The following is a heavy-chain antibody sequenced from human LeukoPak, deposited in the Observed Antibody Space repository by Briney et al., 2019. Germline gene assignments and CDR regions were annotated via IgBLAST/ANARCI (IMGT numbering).Heavy chain of an antibody. J-gene: IGHJ4*02. CDR3: ARDVAAAGTLYADPDY. V-gene: IGHV3-21*01. Sequence: GGPLRLSGEASGFTFSSYSMNWVRQAPGKGLEWVSSISSSSSYIYYADSVKGRFTISRDNAKNSLYLQMNSLRAEDTAVYYCARDVAAAGTLYADPDYWGQGTLVTVSS. D-gene: IGHD6-13*01. CDR1: GFTFSSYS. CDR2: ISSSSSYI.